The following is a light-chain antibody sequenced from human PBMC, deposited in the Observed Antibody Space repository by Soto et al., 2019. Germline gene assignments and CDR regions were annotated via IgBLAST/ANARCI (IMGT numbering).Light chain of an antibody. J-gene: IGKJ1*01. CDR1: QSVSSSY. Sequence: EIVLTQSPGTLSLSPGERATLSCRASQSVSSSYLSWFQQKPGQAPRLLIYGASTRATGIPARFSGSGSGTEFTLTISSLQSEDFAVYYCQQANDWPPTFGQGTRV. CDR2: GAS. V-gene: IGKV3-15*01. CDR3: QQANDWPPT.